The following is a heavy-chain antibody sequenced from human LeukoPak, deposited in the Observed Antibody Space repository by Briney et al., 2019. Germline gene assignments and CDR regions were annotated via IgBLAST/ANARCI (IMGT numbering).Heavy chain of an antibody. CDR1: GFTFSSYS. CDR3: AKEYGGYGSGAFDI. Sequence: PGGSLRLSCAASGFTFSSYSMNWVRQAPGKGLEWVSSISSSSLYIYYADSVKGRFTISRDNAKNSLFLQMNSLRAEDTAAYYCAKEYGGYGSGAFDIWGQGTMVTVSS. V-gene: IGHV3-21*03. J-gene: IGHJ3*02. CDR2: ISSSSLYI. D-gene: IGHD5-12*01.